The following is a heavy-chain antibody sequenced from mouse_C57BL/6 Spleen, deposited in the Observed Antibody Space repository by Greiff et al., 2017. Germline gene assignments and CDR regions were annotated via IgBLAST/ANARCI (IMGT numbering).Heavy chain of an antibody. CDR1: GYTFTDYY. CDR2: IYPGSGNT. CDR3: AGDGSSHYYAMDY. J-gene: IGHJ4*01. Sequence: QVQLQQSGAELVRPGASVKLSCKASGYTFTDYYINWVKQRPGQGLEWIARIYPGSGNTYYNEKFKGKATLTAEKSPSTAYMQLSSLTSEDSAVYFCAGDGSSHYYAMDYWGQGTSVTVSS. V-gene: IGHV1-76*01. D-gene: IGHD1-1*01.